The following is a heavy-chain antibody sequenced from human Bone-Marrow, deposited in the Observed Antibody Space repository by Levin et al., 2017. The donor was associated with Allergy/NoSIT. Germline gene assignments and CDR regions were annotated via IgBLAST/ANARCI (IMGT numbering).Heavy chain of an antibody. CDR3: AGTFYYYSDGPADAFDI. V-gene: IGHV4-59*01. J-gene: IGHJ3*02. CDR2: ISYTGST. CDR1: GGSISSYY. D-gene: IGHD3-10*01. Sequence: SQTLSLTCTVSGGSISSYYWSWIRQPPGKGLEYIGYISYTGSTTTNPSLKSRVTISIDVSKNQFSLKLGSVTVSDTALYFCAGTFYYYSDGPADAFDIWGQGTMVTVSS.